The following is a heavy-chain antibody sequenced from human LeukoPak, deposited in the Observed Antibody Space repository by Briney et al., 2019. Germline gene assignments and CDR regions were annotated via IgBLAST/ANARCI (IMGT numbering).Heavy chain of an antibody. D-gene: IGHD3-22*01. J-gene: IGHJ4*02. V-gene: IGHV3-21*04. CDR1: GFTFSSYS. Sequence: PGGSLRLSCAASGFTFSSYSMNWVRQAPGKGLEWVSSISSSSSYIYYADSVKGRFTISRDNAKNSLYLQMNSLRAEDTAVYYCARELNYYDSSGYYVWGQGTLVTVSS. CDR3: ARELNYYDSSGYYV. CDR2: ISSSSSYI.